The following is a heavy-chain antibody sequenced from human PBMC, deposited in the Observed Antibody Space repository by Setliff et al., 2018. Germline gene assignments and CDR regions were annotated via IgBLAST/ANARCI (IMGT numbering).Heavy chain of an antibody. Sequence: SETLSLTCTVSGGSISSYYWGWIRQPPGRGLEWIANIYYSGTTHYSPSFESRVTMSVDTSKNQVSLKLSSVTAADTALYYCARTSTGRYFDFWGHGTLVTVSS. CDR1: GGSISSYY. J-gene: IGHJ2*01. CDR3: ARTSTGRYFDF. D-gene: IGHD2-2*01. V-gene: IGHV4-59*04. CDR2: IYYSGTT.